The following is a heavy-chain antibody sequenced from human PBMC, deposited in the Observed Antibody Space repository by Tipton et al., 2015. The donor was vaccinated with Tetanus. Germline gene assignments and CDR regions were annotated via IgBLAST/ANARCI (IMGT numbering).Heavy chain of an antibody. CDR2: ISASGST. Sequence: GLVKPSETLSLTCAVSGESFSGHYWSWIRQAPGKGLEWVGEISASGSTNYSPSLESRITMSVDTTKKRISLRLASLMAADTAVYFCARSIAAAAVWPYDFWGQGTLVTVTS. CDR3: ARSIAAAAVWPYDF. D-gene: IGHD6-13*01. V-gene: IGHV4-34*10. CDR1: GESFSGHY. J-gene: IGHJ4*02.